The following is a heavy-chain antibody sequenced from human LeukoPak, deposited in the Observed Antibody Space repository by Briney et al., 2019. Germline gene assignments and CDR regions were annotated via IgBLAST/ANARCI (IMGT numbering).Heavy chain of an antibody. D-gene: IGHD3/OR15-3a*01. CDR1: GFTFSSYG. Sequence: PGGSQRLSCAASGFTFSSYGMSWVRQAPGKGLECVSSISGSGGSTNHADSVKGRFTISRDNSKNTLYLQMNSLRAEDTAVYYCAKVWTAYSDDYFDYWGQGTLVTVSS. CDR3: AKVWTAYSDDYFDY. V-gene: IGHV3-23*01. J-gene: IGHJ4*02. CDR2: ISGSGGST.